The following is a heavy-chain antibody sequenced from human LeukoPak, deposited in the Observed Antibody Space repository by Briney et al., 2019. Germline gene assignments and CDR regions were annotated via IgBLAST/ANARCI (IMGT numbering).Heavy chain of an antibody. D-gene: IGHD5-18*01. CDR3: ASREGEGYTAMVLY. J-gene: IGHJ4*02. CDR2: IWYDGSNQ. Sequence: GGSLRLSCVASGLRFRNYGMHWVRQAPGKGLEWVAVIWYDGSNQYYVDSVKGRFTVSRDNAKNTLYLQMDSLRAEDTAVYYCASREGEGYTAMVLYWGQGTVVTVSS. CDR1: GLRFRNYG. V-gene: IGHV3-33*01.